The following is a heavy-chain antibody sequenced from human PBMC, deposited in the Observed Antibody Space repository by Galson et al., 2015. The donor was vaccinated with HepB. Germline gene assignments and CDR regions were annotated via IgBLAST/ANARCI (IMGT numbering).Heavy chain of an antibody. CDR2: ITSDGSST. CDR1: GFTFSNYQ. D-gene: IGHD6-13*01. J-gene: IGHJ5*02. Sequence: SLRLSCAASGFTFSNYQMHWVRQAPGKGLVWVSHITSDGSSTSYADSVKGRFTISRDNAKNTLYLQMNSLRAEDTAVYYCARALSGSWYVGFDPWGQGTLVTVSS. V-gene: IGHV3-74*01. CDR3: ARALSGSWYVGFDP.